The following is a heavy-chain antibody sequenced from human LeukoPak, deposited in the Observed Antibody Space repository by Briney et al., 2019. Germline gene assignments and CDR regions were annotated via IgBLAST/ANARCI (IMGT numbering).Heavy chain of an antibody. D-gene: IGHD3-3*01. CDR3: ARVGYYDFWSGYYTGLYYYYYMDV. V-gene: IGHV1-69*01. CDR2: IIPIFGTA. Sequence: ASVKVSCKASGGTFSSYAISWVRQAPGQGLEWMGGIIPIFGTANYAQKFQGRVTITADESTSTAYMELSSLRSEDTAVYYCARVGYYDFWSGYYTGLYYYYYMDVWGKGTTVTVSS. CDR1: GGTFSSYA. J-gene: IGHJ6*03.